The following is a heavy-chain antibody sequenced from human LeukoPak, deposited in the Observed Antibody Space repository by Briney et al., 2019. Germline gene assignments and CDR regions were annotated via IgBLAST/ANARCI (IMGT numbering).Heavy chain of an antibody. CDR3: ASRNYYDSSGYYYVAAFDI. CDR1: GFTFSSYG. V-gene: IGHV3-33*01. CDR2: IWYDGSNK. J-gene: IGHJ3*02. D-gene: IGHD3-22*01. Sequence: GGSLRLSCAASGFTFSSYGMHWVRQAPGKGLEWVAVIWYDGSNKYYADSVKGRFTISRDNSKNTLYLQMNSLRAEDTAVYYCASRNYYDSSGYYYVAAFDIWGQGTMVTVSS.